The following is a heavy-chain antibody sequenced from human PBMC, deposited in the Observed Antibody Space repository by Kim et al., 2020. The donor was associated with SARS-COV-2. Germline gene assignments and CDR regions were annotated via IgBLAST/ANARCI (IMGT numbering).Heavy chain of an antibody. Sequence: SVKVSCKASGFTFTSSAVQWVRQARGQRLEWIGWIVVGSGNTNYAQKFQERVTITRDMSTSTAYMELSSLRSEDTAVYYCAAEARNMSSGYYYPYWGQGTLVTVSS. V-gene: IGHV1-58*01. J-gene: IGHJ4*02. CDR3: AAEARNMSSGYYYPY. CDR2: IVVGSGNT. D-gene: IGHD3-22*01. CDR1: GFTFTSSA.